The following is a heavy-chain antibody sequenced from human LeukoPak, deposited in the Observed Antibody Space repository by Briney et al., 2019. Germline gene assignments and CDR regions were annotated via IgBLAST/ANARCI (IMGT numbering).Heavy chain of an antibody. CDR1: GFTFSDHW. D-gene: IGHD6-13*01. CDR2: INSDGSVT. CDR3: TREYSSNRYFDY. Sequence: GGSLRLSCVVSGFTFSDHWMHWVRQAPGKGLMWVSRINSDGSVTNYADSMKGRFTISRDNAKKTLLLTMNSLRAEDTAVYYCTREYSSNRYFDYWGQGTQVAVSS. V-gene: IGHV3-74*01. J-gene: IGHJ4*02.